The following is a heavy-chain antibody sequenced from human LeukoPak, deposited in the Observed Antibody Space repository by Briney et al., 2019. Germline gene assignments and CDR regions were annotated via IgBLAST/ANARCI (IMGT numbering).Heavy chain of an antibody. CDR3: AKNRIAVVWDSFGI. D-gene: IGHD6-19*01. J-gene: IGHJ3*02. CDR2: ISYHGSEK. Sequence: PRRTLRLSRAASGFTFSRYAMHWVRQAPGKGLEWVVVISYHGSEKYYADPAKGRFRISREHSKNTLPLEMNSRRAEDTVVYYCAKNRIAVVWDSFGIWGQGTRVSVSS. CDR1: GFTFSRYA. V-gene: IGHV3-30*18.